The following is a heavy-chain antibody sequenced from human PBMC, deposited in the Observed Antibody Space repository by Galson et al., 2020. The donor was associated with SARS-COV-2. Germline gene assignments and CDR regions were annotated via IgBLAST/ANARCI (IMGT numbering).Heavy chain of an antibody. J-gene: IGHJ2*01. Sequence: SETLSLTCAVSGVSISTTNYWSWIRPAPGKGLEWIGSVYPSGSTYYNPSLNSRVTISLDTSKNQFSLRLTSVTAADTALYYCARQGVTMKFLLTVPGWFFDLWGRGTLVTVSS. CDR3: ARQGVTMKFLLTVPGWFFDL. CDR1: GVSISTTNY. D-gene: IGHD4-4*01. V-gene: IGHV4-38-2*01. CDR2: VYPSGST.